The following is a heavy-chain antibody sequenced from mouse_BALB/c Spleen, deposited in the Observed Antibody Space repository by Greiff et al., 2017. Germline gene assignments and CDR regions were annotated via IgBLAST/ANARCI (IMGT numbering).Heavy chain of an antibody. CDR3: ASSYDGYYDYAMDY. Sequence: EVKLVESGGGLVKPGGSLKLSCAASGFTFSSYAMSWVRQTPEKRLEWVATISSGGSYTYYPDSVKGRFTISRDNAKNTLYLQMSSLRSEDTAMYYCASSYDGYYDYAMDYWGQGTSVTVSS. CDR1: GFTFSSYA. CDR2: ISSGGSYT. D-gene: IGHD2-3*01. J-gene: IGHJ4*01. V-gene: IGHV5-9-3*01.